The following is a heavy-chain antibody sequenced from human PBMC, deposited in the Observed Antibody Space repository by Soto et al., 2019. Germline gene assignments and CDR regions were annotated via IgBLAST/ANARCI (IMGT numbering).Heavy chain of an antibody. CDR1: GFTFSSYA. CDR2: ISGSGGST. V-gene: IGHV3-23*01. Sequence: TGGSLRLSCAASGFTFSSYAMSWVRQAPGNGLEWVSAISGSGGSTYYADSVKGRFTISRDNSKNTLYLQMNSLRAEDTAVYYCAKVFLRFLEWPQFDPWGQGTLVTVSS. D-gene: IGHD3-3*01. J-gene: IGHJ5*02. CDR3: AKVFLRFLEWPQFDP.